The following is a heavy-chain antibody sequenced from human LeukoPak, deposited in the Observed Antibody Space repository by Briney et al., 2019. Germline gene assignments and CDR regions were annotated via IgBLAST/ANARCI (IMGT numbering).Heavy chain of an antibody. CDR3: LKDPYAYDSSGLDY. J-gene: IGHJ4*02. D-gene: IGHD3-22*01. CDR2: ISGNGGST. CDR1: GFTFSRYA. Sequence: GGSLRLSCSAPGFTFSRYAMHWVRQAPGKGLEYVSAISGNGGSTYYADSVRGRFTISRDNSKNTLYLQMSSLRAEDTAVYYCLKDPYAYDSSGLDYWAQGTLVTVSS. V-gene: IGHV3-64D*06.